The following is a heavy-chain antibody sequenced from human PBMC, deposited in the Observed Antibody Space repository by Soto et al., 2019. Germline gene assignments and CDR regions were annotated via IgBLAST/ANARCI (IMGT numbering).Heavy chain of an antibody. V-gene: IGHV1-69*12. CDR3: AINPSIASVKPWFDP. CDR2: IIPIFGTA. CDR1: GGTFSSYA. J-gene: IGHJ5*02. Sequence: QVQLVQSGAEVKKPGSSVKVSCKASGGTFSSYAISWVRQAPGQGVEWMGGIIPIFGTANYAQKFQGRVTITADESTSTAYMELSSLRSEYTAVYYCAINPSIASVKPWFDPWGQGTLVTVSS. D-gene: IGHD6-6*01.